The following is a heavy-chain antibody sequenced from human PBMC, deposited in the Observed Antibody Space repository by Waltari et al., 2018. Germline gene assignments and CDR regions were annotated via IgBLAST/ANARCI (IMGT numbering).Heavy chain of an antibody. Sequence: QVQLVESGGGVVQPGRSLRLSCAASGFTFSSYAMHWVRQAPGKGLEWVAVISYDGSNKYYADSVKGRFTISRDNSKNTLYLQMNSLRAEDTAVYYCARRRGPDAFDIWGQGTMVTVSS. CDR3: ARRRGPDAFDI. V-gene: IGHV3-30-3*01. D-gene: IGHD3-16*01. CDR1: GFTFSSYA. J-gene: IGHJ3*02. CDR2: ISYDGSNK.